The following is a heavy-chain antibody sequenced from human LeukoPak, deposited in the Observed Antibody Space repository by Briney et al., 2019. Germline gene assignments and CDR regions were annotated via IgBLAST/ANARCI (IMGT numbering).Heavy chain of an antibody. Sequence: GESLKISCKGSGYSFTNYWIGWVRQMPGKGLEWMGIIYPGDSDTRYIPSFQGQVTISADKSISTAYLQWSSLKASDTAMYYCARWGGYCTGGSCYPLYYFDSWGQGPLVTVSS. V-gene: IGHV5-51*01. J-gene: IGHJ4*02. CDR2: IYPGDSDT. CDR3: ARWGGYCTGGSCYPLYYFDS. D-gene: IGHD2-15*01. CDR1: GYSFTNYW.